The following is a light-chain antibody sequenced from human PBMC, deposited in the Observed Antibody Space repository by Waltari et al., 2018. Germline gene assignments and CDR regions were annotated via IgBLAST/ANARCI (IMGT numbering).Light chain of an antibody. Sequence: QSALTQPPSASGSPGQSVTISCTGTSSDVDDYNYVSWYQQHPGKAPKLMIYEVSKRPSGVPDRFCGSKAGNTASLTVSGLQAEDEADYYCSSYAASNNFVVFGGGTKLTVL. CDR3: SSYAASNNFVV. V-gene: IGLV2-8*01. CDR1: SSDVDDYNY. J-gene: IGLJ2*01. CDR2: EVS.